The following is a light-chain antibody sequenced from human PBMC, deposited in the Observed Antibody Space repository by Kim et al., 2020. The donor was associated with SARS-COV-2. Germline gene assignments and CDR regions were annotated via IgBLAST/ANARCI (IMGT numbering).Light chain of an antibody. CDR3: QQRSNWPIT. CDR2: HAS. CDR1: QNIGIY. J-gene: IGKJ5*01. V-gene: IGKV3-11*01. Sequence: LYLSPGERATLSCRASQNIGIYLAWYQQKPGQAPRLLIYHASNRATGIPARFSGSGSGTDFTLTISSLEPEDFAVYYCQQRSNWPITFGQGTRLEIK.